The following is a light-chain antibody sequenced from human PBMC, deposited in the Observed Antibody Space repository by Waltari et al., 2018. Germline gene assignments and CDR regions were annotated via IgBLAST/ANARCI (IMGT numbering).Light chain of an antibody. CDR2: GAS. CDR1: QSVSSN. V-gene: IGKV3-15*01. J-gene: IGKJ2*01. CDR3: QQYNNWPPYT. Sequence: VMTQYPATLSVSPGERATLSCRASQSVSSNLAWYQQKPGPAPRLLIYGASTMATGIPARFSGSGSGTEFTLTISSLQSEDFAVYYCQQYNNWPPYTFGQGTKLEIK.